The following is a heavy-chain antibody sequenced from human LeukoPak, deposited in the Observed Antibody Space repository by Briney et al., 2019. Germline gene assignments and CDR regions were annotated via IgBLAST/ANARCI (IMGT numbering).Heavy chain of an antibody. D-gene: IGHD6-25*01. J-gene: IGHJ5*02. Sequence: PGGSLRLSCAASGFTVSSNYMSWVRQAPGKGLEWVSGINWNGGSTGYADSVKGRFTISRDNAKNSLYLQMNNLRAEDTAVYYCARDMGRLRFDPWGQGTLVTVSS. CDR2: INWNGGST. CDR3: ARDMGRLRFDP. V-gene: IGHV3-20*04. CDR1: GFTVSSNY.